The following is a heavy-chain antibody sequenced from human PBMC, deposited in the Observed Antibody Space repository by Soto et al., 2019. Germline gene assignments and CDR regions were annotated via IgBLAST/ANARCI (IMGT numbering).Heavy chain of an antibody. CDR3: AGANYFESSGPFDY. CDR1: GGSVTSGSYY. D-gene: IGHD3-22*01. Sequence: SETLSLTCPVSGGSVTSGSYYWGWIRQPPGKGLEWIGTIYYSGTSYHNPSLESRVTLSVDTSTKQFSLKVSSVTAADTAVYYCAGANYFESSGPFDYWGPGTLVTVSS. V-gene: IGHV4-39*07. J-gene: IGHJ4*02. CDR2: IYYSGTS.